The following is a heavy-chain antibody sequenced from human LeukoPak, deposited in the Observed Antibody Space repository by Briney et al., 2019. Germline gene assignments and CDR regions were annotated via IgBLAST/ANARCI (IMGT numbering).Heavy chain of an antibody. CDR3: ARDPPYEIGELHNWFDP. CDR2: INTNTRNP. Sequence: ASVKVSCKASGYTFTSYAMNWVRQAPGQGLEWMGWINTNTRNPTYAQGFTGRFVFSLDTSVSTAYLQISSLKAEDTAVYYCARDPPYEIGELHNWFDPWGQGTLVTVSS. CDR1: GYTFTSYA. V-gene: IGHV7-4-1*02. D-gene: IGHD3-10*01. J-gene: IGHJ5*02.